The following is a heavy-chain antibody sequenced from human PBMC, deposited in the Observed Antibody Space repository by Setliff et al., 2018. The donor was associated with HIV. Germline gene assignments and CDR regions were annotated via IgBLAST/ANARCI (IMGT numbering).Heavy chain of an antibody. V-gene: IGHV4-39*01. CDR2: IFNSGSC. CDR3: ARHPLTDWYFDL. J-gene: IGHJ2*01. D-gene: IGHD7-27*01. CDR1: GGSISNNDYY. Sequence: PSETLSLTCSVSGGSISNNDYYWGWIRQSPGKGLEWIGTIFNSGSCYYNPSLESRVTISVDTSQNQFSLRLRSVTAADTAVYYCARHPLTDWYFDLWGRGTLVTVSS.